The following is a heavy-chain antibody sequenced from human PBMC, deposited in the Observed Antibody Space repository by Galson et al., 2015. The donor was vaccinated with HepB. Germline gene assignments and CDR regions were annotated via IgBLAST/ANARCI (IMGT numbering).Heavy chain of an antibody. D-gene: IGHD3-3*01. V-gene: IGHV1-46*01. CDR2: INPSGGST. Sequence: SVKVSCKASGYIFTNSHMHWVRQASGQGLDWMGVINPSGGSTNNAQRFQGRVTMTRDTSTTTVYMELSSLRSEDTAVYYCARTNGPFWSGYSLEGWGQGTLVTVSS. CDR1: GYIFTNSH. J-gene: IGHJ4*02. CDR3: ARTNGPFWSGYSLEG.